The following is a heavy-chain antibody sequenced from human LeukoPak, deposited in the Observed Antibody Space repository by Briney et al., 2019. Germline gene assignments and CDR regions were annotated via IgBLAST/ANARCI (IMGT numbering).Heavy chain of an antibody. J-gene: IGHJ4*02. D-gene: IGHD3-9*01. V-gene: IGHV1-8*03. CDR2: VNPNSGNT. Sequence: GASVKVSCKASGYTFTGYDINWVRRATGQGLEWMGWVNPNSGNTGYTQKFQGRPTITGSTSTNTAYMELSSLRSGDTAVYFCARGASRSFDLWGQGTLITVSS. CDR3: ARGASRSFDL. CDR1: GYTFTGYD.